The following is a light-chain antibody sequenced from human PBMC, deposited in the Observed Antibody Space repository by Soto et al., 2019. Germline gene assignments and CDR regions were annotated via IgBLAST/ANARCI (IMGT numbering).Light chain of an antibody. CDR3: QQYNGYSTWT. CDR1: QSISRW. V-gene: IGKV1-5*01. J-gene: IGKJ1*01. Sequence: DIQMTQSPSTPSASVGDRVTITCRASQSISRWLAWYRQKPGKAPQVLIWDATSLQRGVPSRFSGSGSGTEFTLTISSLQPDDFATYYCQQYNGYSTWTFGQGTKVEIK. CDR2: DAT.